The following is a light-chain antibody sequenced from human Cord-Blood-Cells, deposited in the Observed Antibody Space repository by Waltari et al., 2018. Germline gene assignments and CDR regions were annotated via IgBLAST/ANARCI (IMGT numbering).Light chain of an antibody. CDR2: EVS. CDR3: SSYAGSNNLV. J-gene: IGLJ3*02. CDR1: SSDVGGYNY. Sequence: QSALTQPPSASGSPGQSVTISCPGTSSDVGGYNYVSWYQQHPGKAPKLMFYEVSKRPSGVPDRFSGSKSGNTASLTVSGLQAEDEADYYCSSYAGSNNLVFGGGTKLTVL. V-gene: IGLV2-8*01.